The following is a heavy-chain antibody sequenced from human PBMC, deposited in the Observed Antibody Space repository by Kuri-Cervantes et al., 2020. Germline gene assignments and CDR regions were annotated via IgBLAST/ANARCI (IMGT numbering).Heavy chain of an antibody. CDR2: IYYSGNT. V-gene: IGHV4-59*08. CDR1: GGSISSYY. D-gene: IGHD6-13*01. CDR3: ARWAPVGLTYSSSWGSYWYFDL. Sequence: ESLKISCTVSGGSISSYYWSWIRQPPGKGLEWIGYIYYSGNTNYNPSLKSRVTISVDTSKNQFSLKLSSVTAADTAVYYCARWAPVGLTYSSSWGSYWYFDLWGRGTLVTVSS. J-gene: IGHJ2*01.